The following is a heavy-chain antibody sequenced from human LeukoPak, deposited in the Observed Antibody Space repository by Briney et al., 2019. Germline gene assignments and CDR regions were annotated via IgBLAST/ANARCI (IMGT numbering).Heavy chain of an antibody. CDR3: SATVATPASSF. Sequence: PGGSLRLSCAASGFTFSSYAMSWVRQAPGKGLEWVSAISGSGGSTYYADSVKGRFTISRDNAKNSLYLQMNSLRAEDTAVYYCSATVATPASSFWGQGTLVTVSS. CDR1: GFTFSSYA. D-gene: IGHD4-17*01. V-gene: IGHV3-23*01. J-gene: IGHJ4*02. CDR2: ISGSGGST.